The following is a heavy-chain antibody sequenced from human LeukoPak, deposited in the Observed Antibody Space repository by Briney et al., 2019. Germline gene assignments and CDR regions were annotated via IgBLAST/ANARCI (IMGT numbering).Heavy chain of an antibody. CDR2: IYYSGST. Sequence: SETLSLTCTVSGYSISSGYYWSWIRQPPGKGLEWIGYIYYSGSTNYNPSLKSRVTISVDTSKNQFSLKLSSVTAADTAVYYCARIDILTSWAFDYWGQGTLVTVSS. D-gene: IGHD3-9*01. J-gene: IGHJ4*02. V-gene: IGHV4-38-2*02. CDR1: GYSISSGYY. CDR3: ARIDILTSWAFDY.